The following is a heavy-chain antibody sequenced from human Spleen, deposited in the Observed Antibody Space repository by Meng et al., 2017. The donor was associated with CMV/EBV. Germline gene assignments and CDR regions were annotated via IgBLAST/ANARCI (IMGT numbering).Heavy chain of an antibody. V-gene: IGHV2-5*02. CDR3: AHRPPKGAHLVTPGGGFDY. Sequence: QTTLKEPGPPLVKPTQTFTLTCPFSGFSLSTSGVGVGWIRQPPGNALEWLALIYWDDDKRYSPSLKSRLTITKDTSKNQVVLTMTNMDPVDTATYYCAHRPPKGAHLVTPGGGFDYWGQGTLVTVSS. CDR1: GFSLSTSGVG. J-gene: IGHJ4*02. CDR2: IYWDDDK. D-gene: IGHD2-2*01.